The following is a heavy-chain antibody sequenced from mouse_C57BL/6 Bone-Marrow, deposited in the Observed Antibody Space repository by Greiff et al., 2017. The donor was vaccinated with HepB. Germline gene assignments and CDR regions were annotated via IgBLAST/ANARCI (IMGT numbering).Heavy chain of an antibody. CDR2: ISSGGSYT. Sequence: EVMVVESGGDLVKPGGSLKLSCAASGFTFSSYGLSWVRQTPDKRLEWVATISSGGSYTYYPDSVKGRFTISRDNAKNTLYLQMCSLKSEDTAMYYCARRGSLTYWDFEVWGTGTTVTVAS. V-gene: IGHV5-6*02. CDR1: GFTFSSYG. D-gene: IGHD4-1*01. CDR3: ARRGSLTYWDFEV. J-gene: IGHJ1*03.